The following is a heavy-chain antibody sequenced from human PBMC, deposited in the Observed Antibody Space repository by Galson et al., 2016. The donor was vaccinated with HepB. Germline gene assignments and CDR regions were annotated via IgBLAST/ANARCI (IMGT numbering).Heavy chain of an antibody. CDR2: ISGSGTDL. D-gene: IGHD2-8*01. J-gene: IGHJ4*02. Sequence: PLRLSCAASGFTFRSYTMNWVRQAPGKGLECVASISGSGTDLYYVDSVKGRFTISRDNAKNSLSLQMSSLRAEDTAIYYCAVLIASNGHLDSWGPGSLVTVSS. CDR3: AVLIASNGHLDS. V-gene: IGHV3-21*01. CDR1: GFTFRSYT.